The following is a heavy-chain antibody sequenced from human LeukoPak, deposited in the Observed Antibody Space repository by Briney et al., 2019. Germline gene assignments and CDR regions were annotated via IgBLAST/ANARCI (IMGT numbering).Heavy chain of an antibody. D-gene: IGHD3-10*02. V-gene: IGHV3-21*01. CDR3: AELGITMIGGV. CDR1: GFTFSSYS. J-gene: IGHJ6*04. Sequence: GGSLRLSCAASGFTFSSYSMIWVRQAPGKGLEWVSSISSSSSYIYYADSVKGRFTISRDNAKNSLYLQMNSLRAEDTAVYYCAELGITMIGGVWGKGTTVTISS. CDR2: ISSSSSYI.